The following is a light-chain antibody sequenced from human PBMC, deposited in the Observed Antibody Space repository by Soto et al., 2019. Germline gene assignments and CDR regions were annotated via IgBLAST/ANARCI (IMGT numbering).Light chain of an antibody. CDR3: QQYENLPPT. Sequence: DMQMTHSPATLSASVGDILTITCRASQSISSWLAWYQQKPGKAPKLLIYDASNLERGVPARFSGSGSGTDFTFTISSLQTEDIATYYCQQYENLPPTFGQGTRLEIK. CDR2: DAS. J-gene: IGKJ5*01. CDR1: QSISSW. V-gene: IGKV1-33*01.